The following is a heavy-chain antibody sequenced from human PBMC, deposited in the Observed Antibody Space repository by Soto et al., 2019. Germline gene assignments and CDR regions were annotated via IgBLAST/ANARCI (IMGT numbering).Heavy chain of an antibody. V-gene: IGHV3-21*01. J-gene: IGHJ3*02. D-gene: IGHD6-19*01. CDR1: GFTFSSYS. Sequence: GGSLRLSCAASGFTFSSYSMNWVRQAPGKGLEWVSSISSSSSYIYYADSVKGRFTISRDNAKNSLCLQMNSLRAEDTAVYYCARSLGYSSGWYDAFDIWGQGTMVTVSS. CDR2: ISSSSSYI. CDR3: ARSLGYSSGWYDAFDI.